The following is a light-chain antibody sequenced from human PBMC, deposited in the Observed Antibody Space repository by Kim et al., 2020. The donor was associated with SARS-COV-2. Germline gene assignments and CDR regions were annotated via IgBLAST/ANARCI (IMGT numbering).Light chain of an antibody. V-gene: IGLV6-57*02. CDR3: QSYDSGNVV. J-gene: IGLJ2*01. Sequence: GKTVTISCTGRSGSIANNYVQWYQQRPGSAPTTVIYENNHRPSGVPDRFSGSIDSSSNSASLTISGLKTEDEADYYCQSYDSGNVVFGGGTQLTVL. CDR2: ENN. CDR1: SGSIANNY.